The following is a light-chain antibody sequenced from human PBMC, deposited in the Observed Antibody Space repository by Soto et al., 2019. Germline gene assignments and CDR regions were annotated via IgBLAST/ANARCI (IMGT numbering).Light chain of an antibody. CDR3: QQYHNWPA. CDR2: GSA. CDR1: QSVFSS. J-gene: IGKJ1*01. Sequence: EIVMTQAPATLSVSPGERAPLSCRASQSVFSSLAWFQQRPGQAPRLLIYGSATRATGIPARFSGSGSGTEFTLTISSLQSEDSAVYYCQQYHNWPAFGQGTKV. V-gene: IGKV3-15*01.